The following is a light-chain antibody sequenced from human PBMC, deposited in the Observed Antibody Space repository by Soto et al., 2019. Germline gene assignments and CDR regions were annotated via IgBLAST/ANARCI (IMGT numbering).Light chain of an antibody. CDR2: EAT. Sequence: QSVLTQPASVSGSPGQSITISCNGTSSDVGGYIYVSWYQQHPGKAPKLIIYEATTRPSGVSDRFSGSKSGNTASLTISGLQAEDEGDYYCTSYTTSNTLYVFGTGTKVTVL. CDR3: TSYTTSNTLYV. V-gene: IGLV2-14*01. CDR1: SSDVGGYIY. J-gene: IGLJ1*01.